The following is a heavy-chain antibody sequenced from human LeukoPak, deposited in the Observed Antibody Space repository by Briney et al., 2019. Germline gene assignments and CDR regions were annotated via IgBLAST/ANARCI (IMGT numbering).Heavy chain of an antibody. CDR1: GYTFTGYY. Sequence: ASVKVSCKASGYTFTGYYMHWVRQAPRQGLEWMGWINPNSGGTNYAQKFQGRVTMTRDTSISTAYMELSRLRSDDTAVYYCARALLYSRYFDYWGQGTLVTVSS. CDR3: ARALLYSRYFDY. J-gene: IGHJ4*02. CDR2: INPNSGGT. D-gene: IGHD6-13*01. V-gene: IGHV1-2*02.